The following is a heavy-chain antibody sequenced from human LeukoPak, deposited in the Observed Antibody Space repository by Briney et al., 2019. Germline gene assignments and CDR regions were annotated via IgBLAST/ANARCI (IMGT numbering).Heavy chain of an antibody. CDR1: GGSISRYY. J-gene: IGHJ4*02. CDR3: ARLASLRRQQLPLWAFDY. V-gene: IGHV4-59*08. CDR2: IYYSGST. D-gene: IGHD6-13*01. Sequence: PSETLSLTCTVSGGSISRYYWSWIRQPPGKGLEYIGYIYYSGSTNYNPSLKTRVTISVDASKNQFSLKLSSVTAADTAVYYCARLASLRRQQLPLWAFDYWGQGTLLTVSS.